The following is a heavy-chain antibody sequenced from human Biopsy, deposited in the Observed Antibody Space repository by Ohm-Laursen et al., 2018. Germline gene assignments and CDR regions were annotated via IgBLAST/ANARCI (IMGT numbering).Heavy chain of an antibody. CDR3: AAYYYDSSGYFYAFHY. CDR1: DDSIRNFY. CDR2: VSYSGNT. J-gene: IGHJ4*02. Sequence: PPGTLPLTCTVSDDSIRNFYWTWIRQPPGQGLEWIGYVSYSGNTKYNPSLKSRVIISADTSKNQFSLKLSSVTAADTAMYYCAAYYYDSSGYFYAFHYWGQGTLVTVSS. V-gene: IGHV4-59*08. D-gene: IGHD3-22*01.